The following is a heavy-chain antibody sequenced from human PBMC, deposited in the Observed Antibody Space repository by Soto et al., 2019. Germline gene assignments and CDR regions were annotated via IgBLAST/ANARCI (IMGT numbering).Heavy chain of an antibody. D-gene: IGHD3-3*01. CDR1: GFTFSSYA. V-gene: IGHV3-30-3*01. Sequence: GGSLRLSCAASGFTFSSYAMHWVRQAPGKGLEWVAVISYDGSNKYYADSVKGRFTISRDNSKNTLYLQMNSLRAEDTAVYYCARARLGFLEWLLYEDYYYGMDVWGQGTTVTVSS. CDR2: ISYDGSNK. CDR3: ARARLGFLEWLLYEDYYYGMDV. J-gene: IGHJ6*02.